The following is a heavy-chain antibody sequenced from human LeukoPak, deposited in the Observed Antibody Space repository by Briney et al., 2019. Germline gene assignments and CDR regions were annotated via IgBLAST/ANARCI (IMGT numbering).Heavy chain of an antibody. V-gene: IGHV5-51*01. CDR2: IYPGDSDT. Sequence: GESLKISCKGSGYSFTSYWIGWVRQMPGKGLEWTGMIYPGDSDTRYSPPFQGQVTISADKSISTAYLQWNSLKASDTAMYYCARRAYCGGDCYTDYWGQGTLVTVSP. CDR1: GYSFTSYW. D-gene: IGHD2-21*02. CDR3: ARRAYCGGDCYTDY. J-gene: IGHJ4*02.